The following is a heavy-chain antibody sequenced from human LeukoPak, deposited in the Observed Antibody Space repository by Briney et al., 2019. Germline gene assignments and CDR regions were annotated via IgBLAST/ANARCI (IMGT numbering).Heavy chain of an antibody. CDR1: GFTFSSHW. V-gene: IGHV3-74*01. J-gene: IGHJ4*02. CDR2: INTDESKI. CDR3: ARVVGATQGWAFDY. Sequence: GGSLRLSCAASGFTFSSHWMHWVRQTPGKGLVWVSRINTDESKINHADSVKGRFTISRDNAKNSLYLQMNSLRAEDTAVYYCARVVGATQGWAFDYWGQGTLVTVSS. D-gene: IGHD1-26*01.